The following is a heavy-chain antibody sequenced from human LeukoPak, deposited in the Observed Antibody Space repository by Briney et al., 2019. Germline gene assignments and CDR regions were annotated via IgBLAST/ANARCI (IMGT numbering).Heavy chain of an antibody. CDR2: IKQDGSEK. CDR1: GFTFSSYW. V-gene: IGHV3-7*01. Sequence: GGSLRLSCAASGFTFSSYWMTWVRHLPGKGLEWVAKIKQDGSEKYYVDSVKGRFTISRDNTRDSLYLQMNSLRAEDTAVYYCARDPSGSYGWFDPWGQGTLVTVSS. J-gene: IGHJ5*02. CDR3: ARDPSGSYGWFDP. D-gene: IGHD1-26*01.